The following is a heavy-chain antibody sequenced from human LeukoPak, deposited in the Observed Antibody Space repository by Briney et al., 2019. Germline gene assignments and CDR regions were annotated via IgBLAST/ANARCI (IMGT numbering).Heavy chain of an antibody. CDR2: TFYRSKWFN. CDR1: GVSVSNKSAS. CDR3: ARGGGYSYGSFDY. V-gene: IGHV6-1*01. J-gene: IGHJ4*02. Sequence: SQTLSLTCGISGVSVSNKSASWNWIRQSPSRGLEWLGRTFYRSKWFNDYALSVESRMTINPVTSKNQFSLQLNSVTPEDTAVYYCARGGGYSYGSFDYWGQGTLVTVSS. D-gene: IGHD5-18*01.